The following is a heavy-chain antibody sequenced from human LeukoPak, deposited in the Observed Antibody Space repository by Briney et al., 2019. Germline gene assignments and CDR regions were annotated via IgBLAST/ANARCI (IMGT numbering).Heavy chain of an antibody. Sequence: SETLSLTCSVSGGSISSSDYYWGWIRQPPGKGLEWLGSIYYSGSSYYNPSLKSRVIISVDTSKNQFSLKVSSVTAADTAVYFCARLFDDYGDQRGLDYWGQGILVTVSS. J-gene: IGHJ4*02. V-gene: IGHV4-39*07. D-gene: IGHD4-17*01. CDR3: ARLFDDYGDQRGLDY. CDR1: GGSISSSDYY. CDR2: IYYSGSS.